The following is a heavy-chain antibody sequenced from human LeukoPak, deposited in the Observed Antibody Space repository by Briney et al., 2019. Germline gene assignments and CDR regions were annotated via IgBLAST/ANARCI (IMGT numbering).Heavy chain of an antibody. D-gene: IGHD3-16*01. J-gene: IGHJ6*03. CDR3: ARLGGSIYFYYMDV. V-gene: IGHV4-39*01. CDR1: GGSISSSSYC. CDR2: TYYSGTT. Sequence: SETLSLTCTVSGGSISSSSYCWGWIRQPPGKGLEWIGTTYYSGTTYYNPSLKSRVTISVDTSKNQFSLKLSSVTAADTAVYYCARLGGSIYFYYMDVWGKGTTVTISS.